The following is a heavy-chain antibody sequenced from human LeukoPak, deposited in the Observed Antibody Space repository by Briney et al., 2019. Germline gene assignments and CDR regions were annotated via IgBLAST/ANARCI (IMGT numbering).Heavy chain of an antibody. CDR2: IIPILGIA. CDR3: ARSGTGDELTYDY. D-gene: IGHD7-27*01. J-gene: IGHJ4*02. Sequence: PSGKVSCKASEGTFSSFAISWGDQAPGQGLEGMGRIIPILGIANYAQKFQGRVTITADKSTSTAYMELSSLRSEDTAVYYCARSGTGDELTYDYWGQGTLVTVSS. V-gene: IGHV1-69*04. CDR1: EGTFSSFA.